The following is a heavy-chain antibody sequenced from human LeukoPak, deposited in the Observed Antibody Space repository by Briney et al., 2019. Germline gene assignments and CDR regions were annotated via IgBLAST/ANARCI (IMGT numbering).Heavy chain of an antibody. CDR2: INPNNGVT. D-gene: IGHD3-22*01. J-gene: IGHJ5*02. CDR1: GYTFTDYY. V-gene: IGHV1-2*02. CDR3: ARGTEPIDYYDNYGYPNWFDP. Sequence: ASVKVSCKASGYTFTDYYMHWVRQAPGQGLEWMGWINPNNGVTKYAQKFQGRVTMTRGTSIRTAYMELSRLRSEDTAVYYCARGTEPIDYYDNYGYPNWFDPWGQGTLVTVSS.